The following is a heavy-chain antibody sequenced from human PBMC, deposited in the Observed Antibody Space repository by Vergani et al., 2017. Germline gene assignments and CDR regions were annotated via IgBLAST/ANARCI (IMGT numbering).Heavy chain of an antibody. CDR1: GFTFSSYS. V-gene: IGHV3-13*01. D-gene: IGHD6-6*01. Sequence: VQLVESGGGVVQPGRSLRLSCAASGFTFSSYSMNWVRQAPGKGLEWVSAIGTAGDTYYPGSVKGRFTISRENAKNSLYLQMNGLRAGDTAVYYCARRDSSSPALDYWGQGTLVTVSS. J-gene: IGHJ4*02. CDR2: IGTAGDT. CDR3: ARRDSSSPALDY.